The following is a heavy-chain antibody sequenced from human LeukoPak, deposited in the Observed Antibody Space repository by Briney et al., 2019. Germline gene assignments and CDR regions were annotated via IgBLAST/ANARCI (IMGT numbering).Heavy chain of an antibody. CDR1: GFSISSGDYC. V-gene: IGHV4-30-4*01. D-gene: IGHD6-19*01. CDR2: IYYSGSA. J-gene: IGHJ4*02. Sequence: SETLSLTCTVSGFSISSGDYCWSWIRQPPGKGLEWIVYIYYSGSAYYNPSLKSRVTISVDTSKNQFSLKLSSVTAADTAVYYCARAAVGVVDYWGQGTLVTVSS. CDR3: ARAAVGVVDY.